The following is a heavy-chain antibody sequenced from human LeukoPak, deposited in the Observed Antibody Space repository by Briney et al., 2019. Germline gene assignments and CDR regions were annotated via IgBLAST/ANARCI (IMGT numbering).Heavy chain of an antibody. Sequence: ASVKVSCKASGYTCTSYGISWVRQAPGQGLEWMGWISAYNGNTNYAQKLHGRVTMTTDTSTSTAYMELRSLRSDDTAVYYCARGVNPSFIAAAGDDAFDIWGQGTMVTVSS. CDR2: ISAYNGNT. CDR3: ARGVNPSFIAAAGDDAFDI. V-gene: IGHV1-18*01. D-gene: IGHD6-13*01. J-gene: IGHJ3*02. CDR1: GYTCTSYG.